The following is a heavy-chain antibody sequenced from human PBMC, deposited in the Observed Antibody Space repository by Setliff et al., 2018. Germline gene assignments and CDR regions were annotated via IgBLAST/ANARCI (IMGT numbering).Heavy chain of an antibody. Sequence: PSETLSLTCAVYGGSFSGYYWGWIRQPPGKGLEWIGHIYTSGSTNYNPSLKSRVTISVDTSKNQFSLKLSSVTAADTAVYYCAGEEPYSSSWSWFDPWGQGTLVTVSS. CDR1: GGSFSGYY. CDR3: AGEEPYSSSWSWFDP. V-gene: IGHV4-59*01. D-gene: IGHD6-13*01. J-gene: IGHJ5*02. CDR2: IYTSGST.